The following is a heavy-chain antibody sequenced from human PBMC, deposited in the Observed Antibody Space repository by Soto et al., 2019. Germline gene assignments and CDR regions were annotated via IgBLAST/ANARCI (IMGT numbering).Heavy chain of an antibody. Sequence: GGSLRLSCAASGFTVSSNYMSWVRQAPGKGLEWVSVIYSGGSTYYADSVKGRFTISRDNSKNTLYLQMNSLRAEDTAVYYCARGGDSSGWYIDFDYWGQGTLVTVS. CDR2: IYSGGST. CDR3: ARGGDSSGWYIDFDY. V-gene: IGHV3-66*01. CDR1: GFTVSSNY. J-gene: IGHJ4*02. D-gene: IGHD6-19*01.